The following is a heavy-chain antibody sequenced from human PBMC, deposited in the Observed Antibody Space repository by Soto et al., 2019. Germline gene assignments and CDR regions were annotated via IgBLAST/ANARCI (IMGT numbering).Heavy chain of an antibody. J-gene: IGHJ4*02. CDR2: LYWDNYK. Sequence: QITLKESGPALVKPTQTLTLTCTFSGFSLSTSGVGVGWIRQPPGEALEWLALLYWDNYKHFSPSLEIRLTIPKENAKIRVGLTTAKTDPADTPTYYCVLKGGGDRILDYWRQGTLVTVAS. CDR1: GFSLSTSGVG. D-gene: IGHD3-16*01. V-gene: IGHV2-5*02. CDR3: VLKGGGDRILDY.